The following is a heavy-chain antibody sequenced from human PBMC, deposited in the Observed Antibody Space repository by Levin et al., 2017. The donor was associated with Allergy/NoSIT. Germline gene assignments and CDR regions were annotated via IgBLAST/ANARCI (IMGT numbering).Heavy chain of an antibody. D-gene: IGHD6-13*01. J-gene: IGHJ6*03. CDR3: ARVGRQQLVPGMGDYYYYMDG. Sequence: SETLSLTCTVSGGSISSYYWSWIRQPPGKGLEWIGYIYYSGSTNYNPSLKSRVTISVDTSKNQFSLKLSSVTAADTAVYYCARVGRQQLVPGMGDYYYYMDGWGKGTTVTVSS. V-gene: IGHV4-59*01. CDR1: GGSISSYY. CDR2: IYYSGST.